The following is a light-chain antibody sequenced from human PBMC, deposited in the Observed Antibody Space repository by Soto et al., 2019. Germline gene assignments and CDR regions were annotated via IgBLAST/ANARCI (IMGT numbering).Light chain of an antibody. CDR1: QDITDY. CDR3: QQYEALVLS. CDR2: DAS. V-gene: IGKV1-33*01. J-gene: IGKJ4*01. Sequence: DIPMTQSPSSLSASVGDRVTITCQASQDITDYLNWYQQKPGKAPRLLIYDASNLETGVPQRFSGSGSGTDFTFTISSVQPEDIATYYCQQYEALVLSFGGGTTVEIK.